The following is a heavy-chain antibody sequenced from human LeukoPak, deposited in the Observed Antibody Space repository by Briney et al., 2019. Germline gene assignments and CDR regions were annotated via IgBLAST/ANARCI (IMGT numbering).Heavy chain of an antibody. CDR2: ITSSGDGT. J-gene: IGHJ4*02. Sequence: GESLRLSCAASGFTFSIYAMSWVRQAPGKGLQWVSSITSSGDGTYYADSVKGRFTISRDNSENMLYLQMNSLRVEDTAVYFCAKDRPNYYGSNGHYYRRDGDYWGQGTLVTVSS. CDR1: GFTFSIYA. CDR3: AKDRPNYYGSNGHYYRRDGDY. D-gene: IGHD3-22*01. V-gene: IGHV3-23*01.